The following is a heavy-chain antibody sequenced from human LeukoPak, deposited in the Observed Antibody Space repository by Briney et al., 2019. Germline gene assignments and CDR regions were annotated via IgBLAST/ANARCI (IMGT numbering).Heavy chain of an antibody. CDR3: ARLRAAAVPPDY. J-gene: IGHJ4*02. CDR1: GYTFTGYY. D-gene: IGHD6-13*01. V-gene: IGHV1-2*02. CDR2: INPNSGGT. Sequence: ASVKVSCKASGYTFTGYYMHWVRQAPGQGLEWMGWINPNSGGTNYAQKFQGRVTMTRDTSISTAYMELSRLRSDDTAVYYCARLRAAAVPPDYWGQGTLVTVSS.